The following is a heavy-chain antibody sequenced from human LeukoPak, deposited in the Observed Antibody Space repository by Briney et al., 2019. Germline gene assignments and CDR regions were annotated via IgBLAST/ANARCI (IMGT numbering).Heavy chain of an antibody. CDR3: ARDHNYAFDN. D-gene: IGHD1-1*01. V-gene: IGHV3-48*01. CDR2: IGIYSGNT. CDR1: GFPFIEYI. J-gene: IGHJ4*02. Sequence: GGSLRLSCTASGFPFIEYIMNWVRQAPGKGLEWISYIGIYSGNTKYADSVRGRFTISADKAKNSLYLQMNSLRVEDTAVYYCARDHNYAFDNWGQGTLVSVAS.